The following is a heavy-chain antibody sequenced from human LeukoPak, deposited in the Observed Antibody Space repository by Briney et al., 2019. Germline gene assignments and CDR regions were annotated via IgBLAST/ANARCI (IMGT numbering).Heavy chain of an antibody. J-gene: IGHJ4*01. Sequence: PWGSLSLSCAASGFSFSSYSMNWVCQAPGKGLEWVSSISSSSSYIYYADTVKGRFTISIYKAKNSLYLQMNSLRAEDTAVYYCARVMKAFDDWGHGTMVTVSS. CDR1: GFSFSSYS. V-gene: IGHV3-21*01. CDR3: ARVMKAFDD. CDR2: ISSSSSYI.